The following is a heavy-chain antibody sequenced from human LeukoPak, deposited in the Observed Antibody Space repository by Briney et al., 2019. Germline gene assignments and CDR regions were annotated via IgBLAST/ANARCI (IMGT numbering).Heavy chain of an antibody. V-gene: IGHV3-53*01. CDR3: ARVLYYYDSSGYYYPFDY. J-gene: IGHJ4*02. CDR2: IYSGGST. D-gene: IGHD3-22*01. CDR1: GFTVSSNY. Sequence: GGSLRLSCAASGFTVSSNYMTWVCQAPGKGLEWVSVIYSGGSTYYADSVKGRFTISRDNSKNTLYLQMNSLRAEDTAVYYCARVLYYYDSSGYYYPFDYWGQGTLVTVSS.